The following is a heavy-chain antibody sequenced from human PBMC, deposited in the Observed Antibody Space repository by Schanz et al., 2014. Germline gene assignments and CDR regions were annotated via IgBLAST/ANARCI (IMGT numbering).Heavy chain of an antibody. CDR1: GYTFISYG. V-gene: IGHV1-18*01. CDR2: ISAYNGHT. CDR3: VRVPSRDVSFDL. J-gene: IGHJ2*01. D-gene: IGHD3-16*01. Sequence: QVQLVQSGAEVKKPGASLKVSCKASGYTFISYGIKWVRQAPGQGLEWMGWISAYNGHTDYAQKLQGRVTLTTDTSANTAYMELRSLRSDDTAHYYCVRVPSRDVSFDLWGRGTLXTVSS.